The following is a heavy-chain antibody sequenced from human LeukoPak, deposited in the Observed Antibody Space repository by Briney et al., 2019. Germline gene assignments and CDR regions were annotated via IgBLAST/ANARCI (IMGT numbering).Heavy chain of an antibody. CDR1: GGSFSGYY. D-gene: IGHD2-15*01. J-gene: IGHJ3*02. Sequence: PSETLSLTCAVYGGSFSGYYWSWIRQPPGKGLEWIGEINHSGSTNYNPSLKSRVTISVDTSKNQFCVKLSSVTAADTAVYYCASSGSRAFDIWGQGTMVTVSS. CDR3: ASSGSRAFDI. V-gene: IGHV4-34*01. CDR2: INHSGST.